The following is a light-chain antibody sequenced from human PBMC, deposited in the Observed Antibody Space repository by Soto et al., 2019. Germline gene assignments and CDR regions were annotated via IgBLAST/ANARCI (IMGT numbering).Light chain of an antibody. V-gene: IGLV2-14*03. CDR1: SSDIGDSNY. J-gene: IGLJ1*01. Sequence: QSVLTQPASVSGSPGQSITISCTGTSSDIGDSNYVSWYQQHPGKAPKLVIYDVSNRPSGVSNRFSGSKSANTASLTISGLHAEDEADYYCSSFRSSSTSYVFGTGTKVNVL. CDR2: DVS. CDR3: SSFRSSSTSYV.